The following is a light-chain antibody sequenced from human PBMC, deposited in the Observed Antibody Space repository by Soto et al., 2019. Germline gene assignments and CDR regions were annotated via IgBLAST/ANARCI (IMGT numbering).Light chain of an antibody. CDR3: AAWDDTVRSYV. Sequence: QSVLTQPPSASGTPGQRVTISCSGGISNIGTNYVHWFQQLPGTAPKVLSNRDNQRPSGVPDRFSGSKSGTSASLAISGLRSEDEAEYYCAAWDDTVRSYVFGTGTKVTVL. V-gene: IGLV1-47*01. CDR2: RDN. CDR1: ISNIGTNY. J-gene: IGLJ1*01.